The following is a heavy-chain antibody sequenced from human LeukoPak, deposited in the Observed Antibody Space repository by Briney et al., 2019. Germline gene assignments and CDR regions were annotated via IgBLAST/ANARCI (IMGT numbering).Heavy chain of an antibody. CDR1: GGSISSGGYY. CDR3: ASKRYSSSLPYGPGAFDI. D-gene: IGHD6-13*01. CDR2: IYYSGST. J-gene: IGHJ3*02. V-gene: IGHV4-31*03. Sequence: SETLSLTRTVSGGSISSGGYYWSWIRQHPGKGLEWIGYIYYSGSTYYNPSLKSRVTISVDTSKNQFSLKLSSVTAADTAVYYCASKRYSSSLPYGPGAFDIWGQGTMVTVSS.